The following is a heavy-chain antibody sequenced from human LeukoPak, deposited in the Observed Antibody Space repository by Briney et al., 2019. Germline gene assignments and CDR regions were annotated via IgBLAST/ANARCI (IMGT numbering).Heavy chain of an antibody. Sequence: PGGSLGLSCAASGFTFSSYAMSWVRQAPGKGLEWVSAISGSGGSTYYADSVKGRFTISRDNSKNTLYLQMNSLRAEDTAVYYCARELSDSSGNYYFDYWGQGTLVTVSS. CDR3: ARELSDSSGNYYFDY. J-gene: IGHJ4*02. CDR1: GFTFSSYA. CDR2: ISGSGGST. V-gene: IGHV3-23*01. D-gene: IGHD3-22*01.